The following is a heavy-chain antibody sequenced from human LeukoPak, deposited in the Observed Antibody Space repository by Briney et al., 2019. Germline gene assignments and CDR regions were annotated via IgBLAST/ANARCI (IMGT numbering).Heavy chain of an antibody. J-gene: IGHJ3*02. CDR1: GGSIKGYH. V-gene: IGHV4-4*08. Sequence: SETLSLTCTVSGGSIKGYHWSWIRQPPGKGLEWIGYIYSNEATEYKPSLKSRVTISADTSKNQFSLKLISVAAADTAIYYCARRNDFHIWGHGTMVTVSS. CDR3: ARRNDFHI. CDR2: IYSNEAT.